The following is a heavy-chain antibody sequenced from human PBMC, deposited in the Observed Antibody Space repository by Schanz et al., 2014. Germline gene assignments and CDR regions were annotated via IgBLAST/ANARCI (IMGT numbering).Heavy chain of an antibody. CDR1: GFIVSSTY. J-gene: IGHJ4*02. V-gene: IGHV3-66*01. CDR2: IYSGVST. D-gene: IGHD6-19*01. CDR3: ARDPNTSAWLPYFDT. Sequence: VQLVESGGGVVQPGGSLRLSCAASGFIVSSTYMTWVRQAPGKGLEWVSIIYSGVSTYYADSVKGRFTISRDNSKNTVYLQMNSLRTDDTAMYYCARDPNTSAWLPYFDTWGQGTLVTVSS.